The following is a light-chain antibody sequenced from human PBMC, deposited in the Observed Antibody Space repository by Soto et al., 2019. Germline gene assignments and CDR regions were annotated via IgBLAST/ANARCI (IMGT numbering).Light chain of an antibody. V-gene: IGLV2-14*01. CDR2: EVT. CDR3: SSHAGSDNPFV. CDR1: SSDVGGYNY. Sequence: QSALTQPASVSGSPGQSITISCTGTSSDVGGYNYVSWYQQHPGKAPKLIIYEVTNRPSGVSNRFSGSKSGNTASLTISGLQAEDEADYYCSSHAGSDNPFVFGTGTKLTVL. J-gene: IGLJ1*01.